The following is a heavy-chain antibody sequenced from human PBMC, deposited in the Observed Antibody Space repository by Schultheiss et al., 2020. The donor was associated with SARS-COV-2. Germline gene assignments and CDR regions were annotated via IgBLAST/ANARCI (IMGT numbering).Heavy chain of an antibody. CDR1: GYTFTSYG. CDR3: ARSPDGLITFDY. D-gene: IGHD6-19*01. J-gene: IGHJ4*02. CDR2: ISAYNGNT. Sequence: ASVKVSCKASGYTFTSYGISWVRQAPGQGLEWMGWISAYNGNTNHAQKLQGRVTMTTDTSTSTAYMELSSLRSEDTAVYYCARSPDGLITFDYWGQGTLVTVSS. V-gene: IGHV1-18*01.